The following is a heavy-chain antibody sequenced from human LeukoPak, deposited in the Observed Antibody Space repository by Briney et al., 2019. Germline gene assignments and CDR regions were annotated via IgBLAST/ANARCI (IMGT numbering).Heavy chain of an antibody. J-gene: IGHJ5*02. Sequence: SETLSLTCTVSGGSISSHYWSWIRQPPGKGLEWIGCIYYSGSTNYNPSLKSRVTISVDTSKNQFSLKLSSVTAADTAVYYCARDPAAAGNSWFDPWGQGTLVTVSS. CDR3: ARDPAAAGNSWFDP. V-gene: IGHV4-59*11. CDR1: GGSISSHY. CDR2: IYYSGST. D-gene: IGHD6-13*01.